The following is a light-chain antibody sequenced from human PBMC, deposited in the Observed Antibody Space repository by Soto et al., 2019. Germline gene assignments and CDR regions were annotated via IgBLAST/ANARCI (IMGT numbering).Light chain of an antibody. CDR3: QHYNSYSEA. CDR2: KAS. J-gene: IGKJ1*01. V-gene: IGKV1-5*03. CDR1: QSISSW. Sequence: DIQMTQSPSTLSVSVGDRVTITCRASQSISSWLAFYHQKPGKAPKLLIYKASTLKSWVPSRFSGSGSGTEFTLTISSLQPDDFATYYCQHYNSYSEAFGQGTKVDI.